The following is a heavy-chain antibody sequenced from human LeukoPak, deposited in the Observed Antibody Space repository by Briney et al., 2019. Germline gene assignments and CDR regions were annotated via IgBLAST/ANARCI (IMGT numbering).Heavy chain of an antibody. CDR1: GYSLTSFW. CDR2: IYIGDSDT. CDR3: ARQRDSGSYYQRAFDI. J-gene: IGHJ3*02. V-gene: IGHV5-51*01. D-gene: IGHD1-26*01. Sequence: GESLKISCQVSGYSLTSFWIAWVRQMPGRGLEWMGIIYIGDSDTRYSPSFQGLVTISADKSISTAYLQWDSLKASDTAMYYCARQRDSGSYYQRAFDIWGQGTMVTVSS.